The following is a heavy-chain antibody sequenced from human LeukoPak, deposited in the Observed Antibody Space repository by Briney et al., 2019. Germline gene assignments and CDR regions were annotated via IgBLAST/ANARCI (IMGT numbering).Heavy chain of an antibody. J-gene: IGHJ4*02. D-gene: IGHD1-26*01. V-gene: IGHV4-59*01. CDR3: ARDRGRWAFDY. CDR1: GGSIHSY. Sequence: KPSETLSLTCTVSGGSIHSYWSWIRQPPGKGLEWIGYIYYSGSTNYNPSLKSRVTISVDTSKNQFSLKLSSVTAADTAVYYCARDRGRWAFDYWGQGTLVTVSS. CDR2: IYYSGST.